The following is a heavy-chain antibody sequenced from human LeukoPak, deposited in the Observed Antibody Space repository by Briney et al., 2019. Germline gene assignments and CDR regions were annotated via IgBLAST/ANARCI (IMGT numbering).Heavy chain of an antibody. Sequence: SQTLSLTCAISGDCVSSDSACWSWIRHSPSRGLEWHGRTYYRSKWYNDYPVCVKTRITINPDTSKNQFSLQLNSVTPEDTAVYYCARDLMVRGAAKFYFDYWGEGTLVTVSS. CDR2: TYYRSKWYN. V-gene: IGHV6-1*01. D-gene: IGHD3-10*01. J-gene: IGHJ4*02. CDR1: GDCVSSDSAC. CDR3: ARDLMVRGAAKFYFDY.